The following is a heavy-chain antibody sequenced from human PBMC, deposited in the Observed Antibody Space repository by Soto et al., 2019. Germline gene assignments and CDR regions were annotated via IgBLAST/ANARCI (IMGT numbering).Heavy chain of an antibody. D-gene: IGHD2-15*01. CDR3: ARGDIVVVPAATDYYYGMDV. J-gene: IGHJ6*02. Sequence: RASVKVSCKASGYTFTSYGISWVRQAPGQGLEWMGWISAYNGNTNYAQKLQGRVTMTTDTSTSTAYMELRSLRSDDTAVYYCARGDIVVVPAATDYYYGMDVWGQGTTVTVSS. CDR1: GYTFTSYG. V-gene: IGHV1-18*01. CDR2: ISAYNGNT.